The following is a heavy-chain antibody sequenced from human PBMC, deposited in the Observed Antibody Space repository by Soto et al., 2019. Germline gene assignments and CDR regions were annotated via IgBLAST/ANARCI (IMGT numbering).Heavy chain of an antibody. CDR1: GFTFSSYS. D-gene: IGHD4-17*01. V-gene: IGHV3-48*01. CDR3: ARGDTTVAY. Sequence: EVQLVESGGGLVQPGGSLRLSCAASGFTFSSYSMNWVRQAPGKGLEWVSYISSSSSTIYYADSVKGRFTISRDNAKNSLYLQINSLRAEDTAVYYCARGDTTVAYWGQGTLVTVSS. CDR2: ISSSSSTI. J-gene: IGHJ4*02.